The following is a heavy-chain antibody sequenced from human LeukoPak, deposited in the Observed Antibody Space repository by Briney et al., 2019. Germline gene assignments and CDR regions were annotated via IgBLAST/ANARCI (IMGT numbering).Heavy chain of an antibody. CDR1: GITFSNYA. J-gene: IGHJ4*02. CDR3: AGRPTGYSSGYIH. CDR2: ISGSAHKI. Sequence: GGSLRLSCVASGITFSNYAVSWVRQAPEKGLDWVSVISGSAHKIRYADSVKGRFTISRDNSENIVYLQMNNLRVEDTAVYYCAGRPTGYSSGYIHWGQGTLVTVSS. V-gene: IGHV3-23*01. D-gene: IGHD5-18*01.